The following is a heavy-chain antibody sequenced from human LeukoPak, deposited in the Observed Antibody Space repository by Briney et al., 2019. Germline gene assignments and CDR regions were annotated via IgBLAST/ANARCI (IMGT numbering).Heavy chain of an antibody. CDR3: ARDRRGQWELTWLEAFDI. D-gene: IGHD1-26*01. J-gene: IGHJ3*02. V-gene: IGHV3-21*01. Sequence: PGGSLRLSCAASGFTFSSYSMNWVRQAPGKGLEWVSSISSSSSYIYYADSVKGRFTVSRDNAKNSLYLQMNSLRAEDTAVYYCARDRRGQWELTWLEAFDIWGQGTMVTVSS. CDR2: ISSSSSYI. CDR1: GFTFSSYS.